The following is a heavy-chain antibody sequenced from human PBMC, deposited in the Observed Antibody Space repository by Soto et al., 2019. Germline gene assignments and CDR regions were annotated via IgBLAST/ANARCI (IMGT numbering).Heavy chain of an antibody. CDR1: GYTFTGYY. V-gene: IGHV1-2*04. D-gene: IGHD2-15*01. CDR2: INPNSGGT. CDR3: ARDRAERWHRHLYYFDY. J-gene: IGHJ4*02. Sequence: ASVKVSCKASGYTFTGYYMHWVRQAPGQGLEWMGWINPNSGGTNYAQKFQGWVTMTRDTSISTAYMELRRLRSDDTAVYYCARDRAERWHRHLYYFDYWGQGTLVTVSS.